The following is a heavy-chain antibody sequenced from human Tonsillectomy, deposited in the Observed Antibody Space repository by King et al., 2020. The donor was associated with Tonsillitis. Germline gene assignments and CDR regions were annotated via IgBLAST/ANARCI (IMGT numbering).Heavy chain of an antibody. CDR2: ISRSGSTI. V-gene: IGHV3-48*03. D-gene: IGHD3-22*01. CDR1: GFPFSSYE. Sequence: VQLVESGGGLVQPGGSLRLSCAASGFPFSSYEMNWVRQAPGKGLDWVSYISRSGSTIYYADSVKGRLTISRDNAKNSLYLQMNSLRAEETAVYYCAREGIDYYDSSGYYRVDAFDIWGQGTMVTVSS. CDR3: AREGIDYYDSSGYYRVDAFDI. J-gene: IGHJ3*02.